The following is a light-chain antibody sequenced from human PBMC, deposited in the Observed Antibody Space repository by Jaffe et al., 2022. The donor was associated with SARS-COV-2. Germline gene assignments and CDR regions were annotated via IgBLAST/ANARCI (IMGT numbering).Light chain of an antibody. CDR3: QSWGTGIVV. CDR1: TGHSNYA. V-gene: IGLV4-69*01. J-gene: IGLJ2*01. CDR2: VNSDGSH. Sequence: QLVRTQSPSASASLGASVKLTCTLSTGHSNYAIAWHQQQPQKGPRYLMKVNSDGSHNRGDGIPDRFSGSSSGAERYLTISGLQSEDEADYYCQSWGTGIVVFGGGTKVTVL.